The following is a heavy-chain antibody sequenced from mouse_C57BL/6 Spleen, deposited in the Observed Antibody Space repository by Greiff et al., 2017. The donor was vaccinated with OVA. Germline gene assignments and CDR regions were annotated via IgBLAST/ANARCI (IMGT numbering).Heavy chain of an antibody. CDR3: ARRDSNYEYFDY. CDR1: GYTFTSYG. CDR2: IYPRSGNT. D-gene: IGHD2-5*01. Sequence: SGAELARPGASVKLSCKASGYTFTSYGISWVKQRTGQGLEWIGEIYPRSGNTYYNEKFKGKATLTADKSSSTAYMELRSLTSEDSAVYFCARRDSNYEYFDYWGQGTTLTVSS. V-gene: IGHV1-81*01. J-gene: IGHJ2*01.